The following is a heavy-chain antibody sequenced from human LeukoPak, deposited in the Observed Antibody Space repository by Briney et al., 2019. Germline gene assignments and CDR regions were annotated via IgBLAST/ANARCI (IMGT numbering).Heavy chain of an antibody. D-gene: IGHD3-10*01. V-gene: IGHV4-39*07. Sequence: PSETLSLTCTVSGGSISSSSYYWGWIRQPPGKGLEWIGSIYYSGSTYYNPSLKSRVTISVDTSKNQFSLKLSSVTAADTAVYYCVRSGGSGNLRYYFDYWGQGTLVTVSS. CDR3: VRSGGSGNLRYYFDY. J-gene: IGHJ4*02. CDR1: GGSISSSSYY. CDR2: IYYSGST.